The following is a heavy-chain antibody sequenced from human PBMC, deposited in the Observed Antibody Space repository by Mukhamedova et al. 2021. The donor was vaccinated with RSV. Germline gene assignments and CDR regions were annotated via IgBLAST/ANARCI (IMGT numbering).Heavy chain of an antibody. CDR2: GGSNK. Sequence: GGSNKYYADSVKGRFTISRDNSKNTLYLQMNSLRAEDTAVYYCAKLSIAARPPFDYWGQGTLVTASS. J-gene: IGHJ4*02. CDR3: AKLSIAARPPFDY. V-gene: IGHV3-30*02. D-gene: IGHD6-6*01.